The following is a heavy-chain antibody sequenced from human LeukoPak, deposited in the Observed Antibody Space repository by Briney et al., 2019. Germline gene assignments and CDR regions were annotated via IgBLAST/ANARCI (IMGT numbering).Heavy chain of an antibody. Sequence: GGSLRLSCAASAFTFRSYGMHWARQAPGKGLEWVSTIHPSGINTHHADSVKGRFTISRDNSKNTLYLQMNSLRAEDTAVYFCARRSGVAVAGAFDYWGQGTLVTVSS. CDR2: IHPSGINT. CDR1: AFTFRSYG. D-gene: IGHD6-19*01. J-gene: IGHJ4*02. V-gene: IGHV3-NL1*01. CDR3: ARRSGVAVAGAFDY.